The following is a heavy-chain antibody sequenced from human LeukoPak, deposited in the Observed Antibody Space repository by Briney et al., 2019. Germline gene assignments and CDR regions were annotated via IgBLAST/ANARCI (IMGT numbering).Heavy chain of an antibody. CDR1: GNYW. J-gene: IGHJ4*02. Sequence: GGSLRLSCAASGNYWMHWVRQAPGKGLEWVSTINGGGVNTHYADSVGGRFTISRDNSKNTLFLQMNSLRDEDTAVYYCAKDLYSNYGPADYWGQGNLVTVSS. CDR2: INGGGVNT. CDR3: AKDLYSNYGPADY. V-gene: IGHV3-23*01. D-gene: IGHD4-11*01.